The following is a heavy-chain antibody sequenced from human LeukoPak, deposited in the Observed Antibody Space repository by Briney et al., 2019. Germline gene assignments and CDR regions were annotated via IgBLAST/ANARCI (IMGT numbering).Heavy chain of an antibody. CDR3: AAAPPRGYFDL. CDR2: IYYSRST. Sequence: SETLSLTCTVSGGSISSYYWSWIRQPPGKGLEWIGYIYYSRSTNYNPSLKSRVTISVDTSKNQFSLKLSSVTAADTAVYYCAAAPPRGYFDLWGRGTLVTVSS. V-gene: IGHV4-59*01. CDR1: GGSISSYY. J-gene: IGHJ2*01.